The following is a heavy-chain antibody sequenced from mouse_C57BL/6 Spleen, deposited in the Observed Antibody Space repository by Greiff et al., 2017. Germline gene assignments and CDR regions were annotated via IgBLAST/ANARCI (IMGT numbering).Heavy chain of an antibody. CDR3: TTSTTVVASYYAMDY. Sequence: EVKVVESGAELVRPGASVKLSCTASGFNIKDDYMHWVKQRPEQGLEWIGWIDPENGDTEYASKFQGKATITADTSSNTAYLQLSSLTSEDTAVYYCTTSTTVVASYYAMDYWGQGTSVTVSS. V-gene: IGHV14-4*01. CDR1: GFNIKDDY. J-gene: IGHJ4*01. CDR2: IDPENGDT. D-gene: IGHD1-1*01.